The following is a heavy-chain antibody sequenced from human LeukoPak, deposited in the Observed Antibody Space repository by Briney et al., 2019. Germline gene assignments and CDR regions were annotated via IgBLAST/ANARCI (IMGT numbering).Heavy chain of an antibody. D-gene: IGHD6-19*01. V-gene: IGHV4-39*01. CDR1: GGSISSSSYY. J-gene: IGHJ6*02. CDR3: ARRGGSSGWYYYYYGMDV. Sequence: SETLSLTCTVSGGSISSSSYYWGWIRQPPGKGLEWIGSIYYSGSTYYNPSLKGRVTISVDTSKNQFSLKLSSVTAADTAVYYCARRGGSSGWYYYYYGMDVWGQGTTVTVSS. CDR2: IYYSGST.